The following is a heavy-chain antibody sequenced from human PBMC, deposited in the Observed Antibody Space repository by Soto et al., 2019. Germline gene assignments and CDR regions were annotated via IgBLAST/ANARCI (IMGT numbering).Heavy chain of an antibody. CDR3: ARGWHSGSYLGGLGEFDY. Sequence: QVQLQESGPGLVKPSQTLSLTCTVSGGSISSGGYYWSWIRQHPGKGLEWIGYIYYSGSTYYNPSRKSRVTISVDTSKNQFSLKLSSVTAADTAVYYCARGWHSGSYLGGLGEFDYWGQGTLVTVSS. J-gene: IGHJ4*02. CDR1: GGSISSGGYY. V-gene: IGHV4-31*03. D-gene: IGHD1-26*01. CDR2: IYYSGST.